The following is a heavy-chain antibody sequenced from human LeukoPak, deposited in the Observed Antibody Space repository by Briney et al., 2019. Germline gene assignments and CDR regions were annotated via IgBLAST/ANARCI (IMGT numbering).Heavy chain of an antibody. CDR1: GFTFSSYA. CDR3: AKTPKIRGVSNFDY. V-gene: IGHV3-23*01. D-gene: IGHD3-10*01. J-gene: IGHJ4*02. CDR2: ISGSGGST. Sequence: GGSLRLSCAASGFTFSSYAVSWVRQAPGKGLEWVSGISGSGGSTYYADSVKGRFTISRDNSKNTLYLQMNSLRAEDTAVYYCAKTPKIRGVSNFDYWGQGTLVTVSS.